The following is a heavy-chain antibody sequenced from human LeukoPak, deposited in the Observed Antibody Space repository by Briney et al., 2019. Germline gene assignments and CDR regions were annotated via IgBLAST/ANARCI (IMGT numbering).Heavy chain of an antibody. V-gene: IGHV4-59*01. D-gene: IGHD6-19*01. Sequence: SETLSLTCTVSGGSISGYYWSWIRQPPGKGLEWIGYIYYSGTTNYNPSLKSRVTISVDTSKNQFSLQLSSVTASDTAVYYCARDRTDSSGWYYFDYWGQGTLVTVSS. CDR3: ARDRTDSSGWYYFDY. CDR2: IYYSGTT. CDR1: GGSISGYY. J-gene: IGHJ4*02.